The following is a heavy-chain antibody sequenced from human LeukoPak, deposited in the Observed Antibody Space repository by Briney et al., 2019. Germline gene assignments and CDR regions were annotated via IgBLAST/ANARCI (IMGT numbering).Heavy chain of an antibody. CDR1: GFTFDDYA. V-gene: IGHV3-9*01. CDR2: ISWNSGNI. D-gene: IGHD1-1*01. J-gene: IGHJ4*02. CDR3: ASNRYNDHDY. Sequence: GGSLRLSCAASGFTFDDYAMHWVRQAPGKGLEWVSRISWNSGNIGYADPVKGRFTISRDNSKNTLNLQMNSLKTEDTAVYYCASNRYNDHDYWGQGTLVTVSS.